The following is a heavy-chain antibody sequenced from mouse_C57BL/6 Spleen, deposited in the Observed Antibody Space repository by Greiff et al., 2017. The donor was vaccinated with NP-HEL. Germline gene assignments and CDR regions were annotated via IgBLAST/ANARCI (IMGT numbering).Heavy chain of an antibody. CDR1: GYTFTSYW. J-gene: IGHJ4*01. D-gene: IGHD1-1*01. CDR2: IYPGGGST. Sequence: QVQLQQPGAELVKPGASVKMSCKASGYTFTSYWITWVKQRPGQGLEWIGDIYPGGGSTNYNEKFKSKATLTVDTSSSPAYMQLSSLTSEDSAVYYCARKGHYYGSSYDYYAMDYWGQGTSVTVSS. CDR3: ARKGHYYGSSYDYYAMDY. V-gene: IGHV1-55*01.